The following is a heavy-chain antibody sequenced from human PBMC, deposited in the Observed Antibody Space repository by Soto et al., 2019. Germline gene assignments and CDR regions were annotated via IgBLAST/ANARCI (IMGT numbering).Heavy chain of an antibody. V-gene: IGHV4-59*01. CDR1: GGSIIGYY. Sequence: SEPLSLSWTVSGGSIIGYYWSWIRQPPGKGLECIGYIYYSGSTNYNPSLKSRVTISVDTSKYQFSLNLSSVTAADTAVYYCARGYTWLDYWGQGTLVTVSS. CDR3: ARGYTWLDY. D-gene: IGHD5-12*01. CDR2: IYYSGST. J-gene: IGHJ4*02.